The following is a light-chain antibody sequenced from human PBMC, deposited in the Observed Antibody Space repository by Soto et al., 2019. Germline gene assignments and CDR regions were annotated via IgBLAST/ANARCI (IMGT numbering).Light chain of an antibody. Sequence: QSALTQPASVSGSPGQSINISCTGTSSDVGGYNYVSWYQQHPGKAPKLMIYDVSNRPSGGSNRFSGSKSGNTASLTISGLQADDDADYYCSSDTSSSTLVVFGTGTKLAV. J-gene: IGLJ1*01. CDR3: SSDTSSSTLVV. CDR2: DVS. CDR1: SSDVGGYNY. V-gene: IGLV2-14*01.